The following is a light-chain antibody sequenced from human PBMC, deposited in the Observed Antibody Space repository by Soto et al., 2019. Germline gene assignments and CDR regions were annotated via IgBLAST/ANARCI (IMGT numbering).Light chain of an antibody. CDR3: GQFVSAPPRT. CDR2: GVS. CDR1: QSVSSTF. J-gene: IGKJ1*01. V-gene: IGKV3-20*01. Sequence: EIVLTQSPGTLSLSPGERATLSCRASQSVSSTFLAWYQQKPGQAPRLLIYGVSKRATGIPDRFSGSGSGTDFPLTISRLEPEDFAVYFCGQFVSAPPRTFGQGTKVEIK.